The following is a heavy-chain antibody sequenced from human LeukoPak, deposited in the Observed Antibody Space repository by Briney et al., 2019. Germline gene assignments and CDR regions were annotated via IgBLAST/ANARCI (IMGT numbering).Heavy chain of an antibody. J-gene: IGHJ4*02. V-gene: IGHV4-59*01. CDR2: IYYSGSP. Sequence: PSETLSLTCAVSGGSISGYYWSWIRQPPGEGLEWIGHIYYSGSPKYNPSLKSRVTISVDTSKNQFSLRLSSVSAADTAMYYCAREKYGGSNDYWGQGTLVTVSS. CDR3: AREKYGGSNDY. CDR1: GGSISGYY. D-gene: IGHD1-26*01.